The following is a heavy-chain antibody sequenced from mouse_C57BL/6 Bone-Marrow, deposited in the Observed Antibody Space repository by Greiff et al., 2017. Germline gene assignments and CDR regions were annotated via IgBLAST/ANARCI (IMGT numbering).Heavy chain of an antibody. D-gene: IGHD1-1*01. CDR1: GFNIKDDY. CDR2: IDPENGDT. V-gene: IGHV14-4*01. Sequence: EVQLQQSGAELVRPGASVKLSCTASGFNIKDDYMHWVKQRPEQGLEWIGRIDPENGDTEYASKFQGKATITADTSSNTAYLQISSLTSEDTAVYYCTTFITTGVAFDYWGQGTTLTVSS. J-gene: IGHJ2*01. CDR3: TTFITTGVAFDY.